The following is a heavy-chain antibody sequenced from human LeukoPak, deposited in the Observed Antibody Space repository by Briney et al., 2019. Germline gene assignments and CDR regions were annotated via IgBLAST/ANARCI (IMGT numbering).Heavy chain of an antibody. Sequence: HSGGSLRLSCAASGFAVSSNYMSWVRQAPGKGLVWVSRINSDGSSTRYADSVKGRFTVSRDNAKNTLYLQMNSLRAEDTAVYYCARERYSGYDDAFDIWGQGTMVTVSS. J-gene: IGHJ3*02. D-gene: IGHD5-12*01. CDR1: GFAVSSNY. CDR2: INSDGSST. CDR3: ARERYSGYDDAFDI. V-gene: IGHV3-74*01.